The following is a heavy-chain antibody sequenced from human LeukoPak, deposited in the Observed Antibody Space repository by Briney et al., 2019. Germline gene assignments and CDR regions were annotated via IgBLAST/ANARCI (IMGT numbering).Heavy chain of an antibody. CDR3: ARDRGGYGSGSYGGDY. Sequence: ASVKVSCKASGYTFTSYGISWVRQAPGQGLEWMGWISAYNGNTNYAQKLQGRVTMTTDTSTSTAYMELRSLRSDDTAVYYCARDRGGYGSGSYGGDYWGQGTLVTVSS. D-gene: IGHD3-10*01. CDR1: GYTFTSYG. J-gene: IGHJ4*02. V-gene: IGHV1-18*01. CDR2: ISAYNGNT.